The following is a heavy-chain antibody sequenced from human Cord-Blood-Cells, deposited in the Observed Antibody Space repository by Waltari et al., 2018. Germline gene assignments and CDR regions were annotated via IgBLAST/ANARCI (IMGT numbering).Heavy chain of an antibody. CDR2: IYYSGST. CDR1: GGSIRSYY. Sequence: QVQLQASGPGLVKPSENLSLTCTVSGGSIRSYYWSWIRQPPGKGLEWIGYIYYSGSTNYNPCLEGRITITVDTSKNQFSLRLSSVAAADAAWDYWVRVGSSSSSDYWGQGTLVTVSS. D-gene: IGHD6-6*01. J-gene: IGHJ4*02. V-gene: IGHV4-59*01. CDR3: VRVGSSSSSDY.